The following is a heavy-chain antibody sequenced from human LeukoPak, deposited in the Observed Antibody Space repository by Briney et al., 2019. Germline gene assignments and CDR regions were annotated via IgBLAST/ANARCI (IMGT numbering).Heavy chain of an antibody. CDR1: GFTFSSYS. Sequence: GGSLRLSCAASGFTFSSYSVNWVRQAPGKGLEWVSSISSSSSYIYYADSVKGRFTISRDNAKNSLYLQMNSLRAEDTAVYYCAAANVLFDAFDIWGQGTMVTVSS. CDR3: AAANVLFDAFDI. J-gene: IGHJ3*02. V-gene: IGHV3-21*01. D-gene: IGHD2-21*01. CDR2: ISSSSSYI.